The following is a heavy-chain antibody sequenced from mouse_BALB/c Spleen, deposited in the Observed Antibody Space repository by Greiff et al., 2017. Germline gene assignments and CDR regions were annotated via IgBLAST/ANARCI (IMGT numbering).Heavy chain of an antibody. D-gene: IGHD2-1*01. Sequence: VKLQESGPGLVQPSQSLSITCTASGFSLTSYGVHWVRQSPGKGLEWLGVIWSGGSTDYNAAFISRLSISKDNSKSQVFFKMNSLQADDTAIYYCARGGGNCVGNWFAYWGQGTLVTVSA. CDR3: ARGGGNCVGNWFAY. V-gene: IGHV2-4-1*01. CDR1: GFSLTSYG. CDR2: IWSGGST. J-gene: IGHJ3*01.